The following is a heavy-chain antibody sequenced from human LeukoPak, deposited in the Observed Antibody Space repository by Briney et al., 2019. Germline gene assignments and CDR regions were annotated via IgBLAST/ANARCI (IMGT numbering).Heavy chain of an antibody. CDR3: VWLHTSYYYMDV. CDR2: IIPIFGTA. D-gene: IGHD5-24*01. CDR1: GGTFSSYA. Sequence: GASVKVSCKASGGTFSSYAISWVRQAPGQGLEWMGGIIPIFGTANYAQKFQGRVTITADESTSTAYMELSSLRSEDTAVYYCVWLHTSYYYMDVWGKGTTVTVSS. V-gene: IGHV1-69*13. J-gene: IGHJ6*03.